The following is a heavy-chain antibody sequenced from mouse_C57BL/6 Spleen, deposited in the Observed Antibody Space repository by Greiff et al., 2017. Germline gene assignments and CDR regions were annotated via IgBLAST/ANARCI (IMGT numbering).Heavy chain of an antibody. Sequence: VQLQQPGAELVKPGASVKISCKASGYAFSSSWMNWVKQRPGKGLEWIGRIYPGDGDTNYNGKFKGKATLTADKSSSTAYMQLSSLTSEDSAVSFCARSMARGTYWVQGTTLTVSS. D-gene: IGHD3-3*01. CDR3: ARSMARGTY. CDR1: GYAFSSSW. CDR2: IYPGDGDT. J-gene: IGHJ2*01. V-gene: IGHV1-82*01.